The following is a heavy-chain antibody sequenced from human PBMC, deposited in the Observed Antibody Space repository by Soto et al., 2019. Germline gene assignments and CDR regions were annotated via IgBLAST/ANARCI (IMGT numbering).Heavy chain of an antibody. V-gene: IGHV1-18*01. CDR2: ISAYNGNT. Sequence: QVQLVQSGAEVKKPGASVKVSCKASGYTFTSYGISWVRQAPGQGLEWMGWISAYNGNTNYAQKLQGRVTMTTDTCTSTAYMELRSMRSDDTAVYYCARVDRRFGELFLGYYDYGMDVWGQGTTVTVSS. CDR1: GYTFTSYG. D-gene: IGHD3-10*01. J-gene: IGHJ6*02. CDR3: ARVDRRFGELFLGYYDYGMDV.